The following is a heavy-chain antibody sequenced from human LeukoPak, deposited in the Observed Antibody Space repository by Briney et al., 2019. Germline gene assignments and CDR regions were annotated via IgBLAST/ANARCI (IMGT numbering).Heavy chain of an antibody. D-gene: IGHD6-13*01. CDR2: IIPIFGTA. CDR3: ARNSGAARGDYYYYYMDV. Sequence: SVKVSCKASGGTFSSYAISWVRQAPGQGLEWMGGIIPIFGTANYAQKFQGRVTITADKSTSTAYMELSSLRSEDTAVYYCARNSGAARGDYYYYYMDVWGKGTTVTVSS. V-gene: IGHV1-69*06. CDR1: GGTFSSYA. J-gene: IGHJ6*03.